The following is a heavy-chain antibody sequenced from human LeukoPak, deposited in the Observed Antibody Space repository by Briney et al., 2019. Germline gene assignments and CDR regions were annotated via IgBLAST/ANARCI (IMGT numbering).Heavy chain of an antibody. CDR3: ARIYSRVGPFDY. CDR1: GFTVSSNS. Sequence: GGSLRLSCTVSGFTVSSNSMSWVRQAPGKGLEWVSFIYSDNTHYTDSVKGRFTISRDNAKNSLCLQMNSLRAEDTAVYYCARIYSRVGPFDYWGQGTLVIVSS. V-gene: IGHV3-53*01. CDR2: IYSDNT. D-gene: IGHD5-18*01. J-gene: IGHJ4*02.